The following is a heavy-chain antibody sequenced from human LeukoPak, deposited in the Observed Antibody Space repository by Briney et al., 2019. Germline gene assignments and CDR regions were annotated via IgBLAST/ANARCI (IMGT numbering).Heavy chain of an antibody. CDR3: ARDLWGRTMVRGAGGMDV. J-gene: IGHJ6*02. CDR1: GGSISSYY. CDR2: IYYSGST. D-gene: IGHD3-10*01. V-gene: IGHV4-59*01. Sequence: SETLSLTCTVSGGSISSYYWSWIRQPPRKGLEWIGYIYYSGSTNYNPSLKSRVTISVDTSKNQFSLKLSSVTAADTAVYYCARDLWGRTMVRGAGGMDVWGQGTTVTVSS.